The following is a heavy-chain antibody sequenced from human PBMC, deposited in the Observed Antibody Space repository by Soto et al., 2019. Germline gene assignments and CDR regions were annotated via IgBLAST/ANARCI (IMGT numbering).Heavy chain of an antibody. CDR3: ASDRWFTY. J-gene: IGHJ4*02. CDR2: IYYSGST. CDR1: GGSVSSDNYY. Sequence: SETLSLTCTVSGGSVSSDNYYWSWIRQPPGKGLEWIGYIYYSGSTNYNPSLKSRVTISIDTSKDQLSLKLSSVTTADTAVYYCASDRWFTYWGQGTLVTVSS. D-gene: IGHD3-10*01. V-gene: IGHV4-61*01.